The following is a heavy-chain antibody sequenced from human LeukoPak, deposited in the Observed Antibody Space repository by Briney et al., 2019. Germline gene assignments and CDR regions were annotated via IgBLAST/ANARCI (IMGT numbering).Heavy chain of an antibody. CDR2: ISWSSGTI. CDR3: AKGRAALGPHSVDY. Sequence: GRSLRLSCAASGFTFDDYAMHWVRQAPGKGLEGVSGISWSSGTIGYADSVKGRFTISRDNAKNSLYLQMNSLRAEDTALYYCAKGRAALGPHSVDYWGQGTLVTVSS. CDR1: GFTFDDYA. V-gene: IGHV3-9*01. D-gene: IGHD6-6*01. J-gene: IGHJ4*02.